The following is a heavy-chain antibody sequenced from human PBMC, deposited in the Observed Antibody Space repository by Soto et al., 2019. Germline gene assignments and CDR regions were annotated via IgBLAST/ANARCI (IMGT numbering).Heavy chain of an antibody. CDR3: ARERITMVRGVPSNYYYYGMDV. J-gene: IGHJ6*02. CDR1: GYTFTSYG. D-gene: IGHD3-10*01. Sequence: ASVKISCKASGYTFTSYGISWVRQAPGQGLEWMGWISAYNGNTNYAQKLQGRVTMTTDTSTSTAYMELRRLRYDDTAVYYCARERITMVRGVPSNYYYYGMDVWGQGTTVTVSS. CDR2: ISAYNGNT. V-gene: IGHV1-18*01.